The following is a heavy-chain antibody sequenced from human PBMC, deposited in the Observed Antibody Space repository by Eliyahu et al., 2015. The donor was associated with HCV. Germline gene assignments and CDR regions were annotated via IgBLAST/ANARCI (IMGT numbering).Heavy chain of an antibody. CDR2: IWYDGSNK. CDR1: GFXXSSYG. V-gene: IGHV3-33*01. D-gene: IGHD2-15*01. Sequence: QVQLVESGGGVVQPGRSLRLSCAASGFXXSSYGMHWVRQAPGKGLGWVAVIWYDGSNKYYADSVKGRFTISRDNSKNTLYLQMNSLRTEDTAVYYCARGGAIGVVVVAAIYDYWGQGTLVTVSS. J-gene: IGHJ4*02. CDR3: ARGGAIGVVVVAAIYDY.